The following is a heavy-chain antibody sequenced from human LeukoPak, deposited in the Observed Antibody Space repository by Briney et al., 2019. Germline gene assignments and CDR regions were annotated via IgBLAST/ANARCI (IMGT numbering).Heavy chain of an antibody. CDR2: IYSGGST. CDR1: GFTVSSNY. CDR3: ARESRYYDSSGYYLDY. Sequence: PGGSLKLSCAASGFTVSSNYMSWVRQAPGKGLEWVSVIYSGGSTYYADSVKGRFTISRHNSKNTLYLQMNSLRAEDTAVYYCARESRYYDSSGYYLDYWGQGTLVTVSS. J-gene: IGHJ4*02. D-gene: IGHD3-22*01. V-gene: IGHV3-53*04.